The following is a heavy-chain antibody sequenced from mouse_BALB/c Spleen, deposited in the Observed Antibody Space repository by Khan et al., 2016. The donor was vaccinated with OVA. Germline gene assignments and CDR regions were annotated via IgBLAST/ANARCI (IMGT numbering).Heavy chain of an antibody. CDR1: GYTFTNYG. CDR2: INTYTGEP. CDR3: ARSASYWFFDV. Sequence: QIQLVQSGPELKKPGETVKISCKASGYTFTNYGMNWVKQAPGKGLKWMGWINTYTGEPTYADDFKGRFAFSLENSANTSYLMINNLNNEDTATYFCARSASYWFFDVWGAGTTVTVSS. J-gene: IGHJ1*01. D-gene: IGHD6-1*01. V-gene: IGHV9-3-1*01.